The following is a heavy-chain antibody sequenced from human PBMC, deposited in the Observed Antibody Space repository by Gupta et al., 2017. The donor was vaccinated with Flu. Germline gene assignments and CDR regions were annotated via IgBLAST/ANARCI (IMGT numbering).Heavy chain of an antibody. CDR1: A. V-gene: IGHV3-23*01. CDR3: VKDPFALTGTTGY. J-gene: IGHJ4*02. Sequence: AMSWVRQAPGKGLGWVATFGGGGGSTYYADSVKGRFTISRDNSKNTLYLQMDRLRDEDTAIYHCVKDPFALTGTTGYWGQGTLVTVSS. CDR2: FGGGGGST. D-gene: IGHD1-20*01.